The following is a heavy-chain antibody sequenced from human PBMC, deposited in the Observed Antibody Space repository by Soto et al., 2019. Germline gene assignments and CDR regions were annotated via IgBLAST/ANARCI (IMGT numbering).Heavy chain of an antibody. CDR1: GGSISSYY. CDR3: AKGGNLKVHYYSDY. Sequence: PSETLSLTCTVSGGSISSYYWSWIRQPPGKGLEWIGYIYYSGSTNYNPSLKSRVTISVDTSKNQFSLKLSSVTAADTAVYYCAKGGNLKVHYYSDYWGQGTLVTVSS. V-gene: IGHV4-59*01. J-gene: IGHJ4*02. D-gene: IGHD3-10*01. CDR2: IYYSGST.